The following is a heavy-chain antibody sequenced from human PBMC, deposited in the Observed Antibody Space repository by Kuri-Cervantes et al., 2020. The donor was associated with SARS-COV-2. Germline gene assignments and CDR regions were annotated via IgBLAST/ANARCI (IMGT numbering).Heavy chain of an antibody. V-gene: IGHV4-39*01. CDR3: ARHVRYFAYYSDY. CDR2: IYYSGST. J-gene: IGHJ4*02. D-gene: IGHD3-9*01. CDR1: GGSISSSSYY. Sequence: SETLSLTCTVSGGSISSSSYYWGWIRQPPGKGLEWIGSIYYSGSTYYNPSLKSRVTISVDTSKNQFSLKLSSVTAADTAVYYCARHVRYFAYYSDYWGQGTLVTVSS.